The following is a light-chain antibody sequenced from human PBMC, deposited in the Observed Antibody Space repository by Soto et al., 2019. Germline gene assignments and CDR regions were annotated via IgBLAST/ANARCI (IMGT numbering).Light chain of an antibody. V-gene: IGKV1-39*01. CDR1: QTIGTY. J-gene: IGKJ1*01. CDR3: QQSYNTPLT. Sequence: IEVTKYPSSLAASLGDRVTITCRASQTIGTYVNWYRQKSGAAPELLIYDASTLQSGVPSRFRGGASGTDFTLTISSLQLDDFATYYCQQSYNTPLTFGQGTKVDIK. CDR2: DAS.